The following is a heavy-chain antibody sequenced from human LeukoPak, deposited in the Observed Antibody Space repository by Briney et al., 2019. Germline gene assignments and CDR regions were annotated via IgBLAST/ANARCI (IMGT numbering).Heavy chain of an antibody. CDR3: AKGGEAAAGFFDY. CDR2: IRYDGSNK. CDR1: GFTFSSYG. D-gene: IGHD6-13*01. Sequence: GGSLRLSCAASGFTFSSYGMHWVRQAPGKGPEWVAFIRYDGSNKYYADSVKGRFTISRDNSKNTLYLQMNSLRAEDTAVYYCAKGGEAAAGFFDYWGQGTLVTVSS. J-gene: IGHJ4*02. V-gene: IGHV3-30*02.